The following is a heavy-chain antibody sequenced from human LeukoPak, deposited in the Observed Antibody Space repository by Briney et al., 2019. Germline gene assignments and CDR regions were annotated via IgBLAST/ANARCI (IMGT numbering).Heavy chain of an antibody. CDR2: ISSSRSTI. CDR3: ARDRAPERVGAIGY. J-gene: IGHJ4*02. V-gene: IGHV3-48*01. D-gene: IGHD1-26*01. CDR1: GFTSSSYS. Sequence: GGSLTLSCAASGFTSSSYSMSWVRQAPGKGLEWVSYISSSRSTIYYADCVKGRFTISRDNAKNSMYLQMNSLRAEDTAGYYCARDRAPERVGAIGYWGQGTLVSVSS.